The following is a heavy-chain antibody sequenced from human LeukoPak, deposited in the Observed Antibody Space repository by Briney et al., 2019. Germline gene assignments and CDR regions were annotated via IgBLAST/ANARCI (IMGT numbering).Heavy chain of an antibody. Sequence: GGSLRPSCAASGFTFSSYGMHWVRQAPGKGLEWVAFIRYDGSNKYYADSVKGRFTISRDNSKNTLYLQMNSLRAEDAAVYYCASDYVWGIDRRLDYWGQGTLVTVSS. CDR1: GFTFSSYG. D-gene: IGHD3-16*02. V-gene: IGHV3-30*02. J-gene: IGHJ4*02. CDR3: ASDYVWGIDRRLDY. CDR2: IRYDGSNK.